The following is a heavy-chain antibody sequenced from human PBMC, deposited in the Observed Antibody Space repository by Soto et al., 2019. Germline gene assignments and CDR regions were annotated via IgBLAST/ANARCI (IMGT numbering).Heavy chain of an antibody. V-gene: IGHV1-2*02. D-gene: IGHD5-18*01. CDR3: ASRQDTAMVRRSDY. Sequence: ASVKVSCKASGYTFTGYYMHWLRQSPGQGLEWMGWINPNSGGTNYAQKFQGRVTMTRDTSISTAYMELSRLRSDDTAVYYCASRQDTAMVRRSDYWGQGTLVTVSS. CDR1: GYTFTGYY. J-gene: IGHJ4*02. CDR2: INPNSGGT.